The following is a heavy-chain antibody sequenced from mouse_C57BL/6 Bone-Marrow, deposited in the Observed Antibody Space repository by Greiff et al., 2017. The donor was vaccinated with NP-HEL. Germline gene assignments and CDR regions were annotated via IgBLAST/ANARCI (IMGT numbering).Heavy chain of an antibody. CDR2: INPGSGGT. V-gene: IGHV1-54*01. CDR3: ARFATTVVATRAMDY. J-gene: IGHJ4*01. CDR1: GYAFTNYL. Sequence: QVQLQQSGAELVRPGTSVKVSCKASGYAFTNYLIEWVKQRPGQGLEWIGVINPGSGGTNYNEKFKGKATLTADKSSSTAYMQLSSLTSEDSAVYFCARFATTVVATRAMDYWGQGTSVTVSS. D-gene: IGHD1-1*01.